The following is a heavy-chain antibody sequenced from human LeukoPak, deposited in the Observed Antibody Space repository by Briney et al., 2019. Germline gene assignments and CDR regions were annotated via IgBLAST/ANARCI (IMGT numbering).Heavy chain of an antibody. J-gene: IGHJ4*02. V-gene: IGHV1-3*01. Sequence: GASVKVSCKASGYTFTSYTLHWVRQAPGQRLEWMGWINVGNGNTKYSQKFQGRVTITRDTSATTGYMELSSLRSEDTAVYYCARAPLRFLEWRQFDYWGQGTLVTVSS. CDR1: GYTFTSYT. CDR2: INVGNGNT. D-gene: IGHD3-3*01. CDR3: ARAPLRFLEWRQFDY.